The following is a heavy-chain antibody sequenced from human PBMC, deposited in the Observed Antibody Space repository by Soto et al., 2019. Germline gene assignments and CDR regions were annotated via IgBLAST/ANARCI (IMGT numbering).Heavy chain of an antibody. CDR2: MSYDGSAK. J-gene: IGHJ5*02. CDR3: SIVRVADSSLDR. Sequence: GGSLRLSCEGSGFIFSNNGMHWVRQAPGKGLEWVAFMSYDGSAKFLADSVKGRFTISRDNSKSTLFLHMSSLRAEDTAMYYCSIVRVADSSLDRWGQGTLCTVSS. V-gene: IGHV3-30*02. D-gene: IGHD3-10*02. CDR1: GFIFSNNG.